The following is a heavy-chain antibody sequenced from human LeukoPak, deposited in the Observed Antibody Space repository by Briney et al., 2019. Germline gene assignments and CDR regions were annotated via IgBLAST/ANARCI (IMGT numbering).Heavy chain of an antibody. D-gene: IGHD3-10*01. CDR3: ARAIRGSAVDTGDR. J-gene: IGHJ4*02. CDR1: GFTFSRYW. Sequence: PGGSLRLSCAASGFTFSRYWMRWVRQAPGKGLEGVANIKNDGSEEYYVDSVKGRFTISRDNARNSLFLQMNSLTVEDTAVYYCARAIRGSAVDTGDRWGQGTLVTVCS. CDR2: IKNDGSEE. V-gene: IGHV3-7*01.